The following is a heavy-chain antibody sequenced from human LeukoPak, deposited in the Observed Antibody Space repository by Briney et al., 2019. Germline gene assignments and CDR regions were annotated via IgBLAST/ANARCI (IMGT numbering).Heavy chain of an antibody. Sequence: GGSLRLSCAASGFAFSNYVMSWVRQAPGKGLEWVSGISGSGGSTFYADSVKGRFTISRDNSKNTLYLEVNSLRAEDTALFYCAKSGDQVTVTKLDYWGQGTLVTVSS. D-gene: IGHD4-17*01. CDR1: GFAFSNYV. V-gene: IGHV3-23*01. CDR3: AKSGDQVTVTKLDY. J-gene: IGHJ4*02. CDR2: ISGSGGST.